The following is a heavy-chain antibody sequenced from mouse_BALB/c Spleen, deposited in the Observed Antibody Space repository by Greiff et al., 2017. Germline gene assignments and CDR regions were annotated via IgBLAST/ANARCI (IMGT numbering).Heavy chain of an antibody. V-gene: IGHV5-4*02. Sequence: DVKLVESGGGLVKPGGSLKLSCAASGFTFSDYYMYWVRQTPEKRLEWVATISDGGSYTYYPDSVKGRFTISRDNAKNNLYLQMSSLKSEDTAMYYCARGGIGLRRNGLAYWGQGTLVTVSA. D-gene: IGHD2-4*01. J-gene: IGHJ3*01. CDR2: ISDGGSYT. CDR3: ARGGIGLRRNGLAY. CDR1: GFTFSDYY.